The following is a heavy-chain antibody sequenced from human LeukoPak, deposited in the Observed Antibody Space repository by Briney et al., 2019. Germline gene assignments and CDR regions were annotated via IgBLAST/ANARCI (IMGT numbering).Heavy chain of an antibody. J-gene: IGHJ4*02. Sequence: SETLSLTCAVYGGSFSGYYWSWIRQPPGKGLEWIGEINLSGSTNYNPSLKSRVTISVDTSKNQFSLKLSSVTAADTAVYYCARGRRGEGATNYFDYWGQGTLVTVSS. CDR2: INLSGST. V-gene: IGHV4-34*01. CDR1: GGSFSGYY. D-gene: IGHD1-26*01. CDR3: ARGRRGEGATNYFDY.